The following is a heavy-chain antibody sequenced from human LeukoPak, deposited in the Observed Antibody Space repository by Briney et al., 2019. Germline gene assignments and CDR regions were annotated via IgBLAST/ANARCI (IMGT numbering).Heavy chain of an antibody. CDR1: GGSISSYY. J-gene: IGHJ4*02. D-gene: IGHD3-9*01. CDR2: IYYSGST. CDR3: AREIRDYDILPPAYYLDY. Sequence: PSETLSLTCTVSGGSISSYYWSWIRQPPGKGLEWIGYIYYSGSTNYNPSLKSRVTISVDTSKNQFSLKLSSVTAADTAVYYCAREIRDYDILPPAYYLDYWGQGTLVTVSS. V-gene: IGHV4-59*01.